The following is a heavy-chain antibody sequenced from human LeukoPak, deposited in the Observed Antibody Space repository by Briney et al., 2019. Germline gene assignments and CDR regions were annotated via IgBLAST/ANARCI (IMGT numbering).Heavy chain of an antibody. CDR3: AAELDDDILTGYSQP. Sequence: GASVKVSCKASGYTFTGYYMHWVRQAPGQGLEWMGWIVVGSGNTNYAQRFQERVTITRDMSTSTAYMELSSLRSEDTAVYYCAAELDDDILTGYSQPWGQGTLVTVSS. CDR2: IVVGSGNT. J-gene: IGHJ5*02. D-gene: IGHD3-9*01. CDR1: GYTFTGYY. V-gene: IGHV1-58*02.